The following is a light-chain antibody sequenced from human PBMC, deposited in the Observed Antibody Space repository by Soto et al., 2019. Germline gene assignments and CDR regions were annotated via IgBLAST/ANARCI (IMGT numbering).Light chain of an antibody. CDR1: QTINSNY. V-gene: IGKV3-20*01. Sequence: QSAGTLTFYKKERATLSCKASQTINSNYLAWYQQKPGQAPRLLIWHASNRATGIPDRFSGSGSGTDFTLTISILEPEDFAVYDCREYSGSSRTFGQAAMLDVK. J-gene: IGKJ2*02. CDR3: REYSGSSRT. CDR2: HAS.